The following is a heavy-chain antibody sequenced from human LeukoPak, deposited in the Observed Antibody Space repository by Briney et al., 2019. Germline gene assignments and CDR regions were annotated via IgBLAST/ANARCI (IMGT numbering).Heavy chain of an antibody. CDR1: GGSISSYY. CDR3: ARSVATTYAGYYYYYMDV. CDR2: IYTSGST. J-gene: IGHJ6*03. D-gene: IGHD5-12*01. Sequence: SETLSLTCTVSGGSISSYYWSWIRQPAGKGLEWIGLIYTSGSTNYNPSLKSRVTMSVDTSKNEFSLKLSSVTAADTAVYYCARSVATTYAGYYYYYMDVWGKGTTVTVSS. V-gene: IGHV4-4*07.